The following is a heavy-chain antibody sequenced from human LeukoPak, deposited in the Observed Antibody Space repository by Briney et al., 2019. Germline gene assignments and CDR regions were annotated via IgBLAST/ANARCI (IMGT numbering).Heavy chain of an antibody. CDR1: GFTFSNFV. CDR2: ISGSGSNT. Sequence: GGSLRLSCAASGFTFSNFVMNWVRQAPGKGLEWVSAISGSGSNTYYADSVKGRFTISRDNSKNTLYLQMDGLRAEDTAVYYCAENRGPTDYYYMDVWGKGTTVTVSS. J-gene: IGHJ6*03. V-gene: IGHV3-23*01. CDR3: AENRGPTDYYYMDV. D-gene: IGHD1-14*01.